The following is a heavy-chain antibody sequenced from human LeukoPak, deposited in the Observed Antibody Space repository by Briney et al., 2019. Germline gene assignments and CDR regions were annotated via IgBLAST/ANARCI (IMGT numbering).Heavy chain of an antibody. V-gene: IGHV4-59*08. CDR2: IYYSGST. Sequence: PSETLSLTCAVSGGPLTSYYWTWIRQPPGKGLEWIGYIYYSGSTYYNPSLKSRVTISVDTSKNQFSLKLSSVTAADTAVYYCASPRGDDSGGYYTWYFHHWGQGILVTVSS. CDR3: ASPRGDDSGGYYTWYFHH. CDR1: GGPLTSYY. J-gene: IGHJ1*01. D-gene: IGHD3-22*01.